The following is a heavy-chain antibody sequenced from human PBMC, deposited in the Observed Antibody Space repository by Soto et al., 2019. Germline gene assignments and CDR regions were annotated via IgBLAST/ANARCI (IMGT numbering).Heavy chain of an antibody. D-gene: IGHD3-9*01. J-gene: IGHJ4*02. Sequence: EVDLVESGGGLAQPGRSLRLSCVASGFTFDDHGMHVVMQIPWRGLEWVSGISWNSGSIGYAESVKGRFTIFRDNAKNSLYLEMNSLRQEDTALYYCVRDTSSGWHLKDHWGQGVQVSVSS. V-gene: IGHV3-9*01. CDR1: GFTFDDHG. CDR3: VRDTSSGWHLKDH. CDR2: ISWNSGSI.